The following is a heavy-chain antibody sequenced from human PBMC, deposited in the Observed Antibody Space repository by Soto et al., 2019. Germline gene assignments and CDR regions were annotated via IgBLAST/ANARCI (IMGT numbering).Heavy chain of an antibody. Sequence: PSETLSLTCTVSGGSISSGGYYWSWIRQHPGKGLEWIGYIYYSGSTYYNPSLKSRVTISVDTSKNQFSLKLSSVTAADTAVYYCATSLYYYYYMDVWGKGTTVTVSS. J-gene: IGHJ6*03. V-gene: IGHV4-31*03. CDR2: IYYSGST. CDR1: GGSISSGGYY. CDR3: ATSLYYYYYMDV.